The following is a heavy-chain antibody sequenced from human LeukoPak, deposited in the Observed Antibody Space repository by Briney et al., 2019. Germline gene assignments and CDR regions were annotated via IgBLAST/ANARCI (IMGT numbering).Heavy chain of an antibody. D-gene: IGHD1-26*01. V-gene: IGHV3-21*01. CDR1: GFTFSSYS. Sequence: GGSLRLSCAASGFTFSSYSMNWARQAPGKGLEWVSSISSSSSYIYYADSVKGRFTISRDNAKNSLYLQMNSLRAEDTAVYYCARLTWELGDYWGQGTLVTVSS. J-gene: IGHJ4*02. CDR3: ARLTWELGDY. CDR2: ISSSSSYI.